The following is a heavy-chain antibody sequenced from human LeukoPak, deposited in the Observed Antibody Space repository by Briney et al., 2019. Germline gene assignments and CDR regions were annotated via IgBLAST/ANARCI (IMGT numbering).Heavy chain of an antibody. V-gene: IGHV4-59*01. CDR1: GGSISSYY. Sequence: SETLSLTCTVSGGSISSYYWSWIRQPPGKGLEWIGYIYYSGSTNYNPSLKSRVTITVDTSKNQFSLKLSSVTAADTAVYYCARFYGSGSYYMTWFDPWGQGTLVTVSS. J-gene: IGHJ5*02. D-gene: IGHD3-10*01. CDR3: ARFYGSGSYYMTWFDP. CDR2: IYYSGST.